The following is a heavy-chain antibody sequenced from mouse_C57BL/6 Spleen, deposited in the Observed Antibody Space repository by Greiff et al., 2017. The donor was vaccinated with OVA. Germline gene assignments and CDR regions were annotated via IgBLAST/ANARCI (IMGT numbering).Heavy chain of an antibody. V-gene: IGHV1-39*01. J-gene: IGHJ1*03. CDR1: GYSFTDYN. Sequence: EVKLQQSGPELVKPGASVKISCKASGYSFTDYNMNWVKQSNGKSLEWIGVINPNYGTTSYNQKFKGKATLTVDQSSSTAYMQLNSLTSEDSAVYYCARSDGYDSYWYFDVWGTGTTVTVSS. D-gene: IGHD2-2*01. CDR2: INPNYGTT. CDR3: ARSDGYDSYWYFDV.